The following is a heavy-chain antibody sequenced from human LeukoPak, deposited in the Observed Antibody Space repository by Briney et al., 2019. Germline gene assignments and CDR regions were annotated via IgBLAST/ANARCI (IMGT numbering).Heavy chain of an antibody. J-gene: IGHJ4*02. CDR3: TRSLNYFTSGTSRRDFDS. V-gene: IGHV3-11*01. Sequence: PGGSLRLSCAASGFTFSDYYMSWIRQAPGKGLEWVSYIRSSGSTIYYADSVKGRFTISRDNSKNTLFLQMNNLRAEDTALYYCTRSLNYFTSGTSRRDFDSWGQGTLVTVSS. CDR2: IRSSGSTI. D-gene: IGHD3-10*01. CDR1: GFTFSDYY.